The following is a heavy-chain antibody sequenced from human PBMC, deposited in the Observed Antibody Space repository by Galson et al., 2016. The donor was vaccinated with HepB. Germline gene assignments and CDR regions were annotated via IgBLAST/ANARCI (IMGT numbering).Heavy chain of an antibody. J-gene: IGHJ4*02. CDR2: ISYDGTNK. CDR1: GFTFTIYG. Sequence: SLRLSCAASGFTFTIYGMHWVRQAPGKGPEWLALISYDGTNKYYADSVKGRFTISRDNSKNTLYLQMNSRRPEDTTLYYCAKGGTPVDYWGQGTLVTVSS. D-gene: IGHD1-1*01. CDR3: AKGGTPVDY. V-gene: IGHV3-30*18.